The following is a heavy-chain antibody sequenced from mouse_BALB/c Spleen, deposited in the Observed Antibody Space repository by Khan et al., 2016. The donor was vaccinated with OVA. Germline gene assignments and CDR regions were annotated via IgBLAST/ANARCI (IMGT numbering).Heavy chain of an antibody. V-gene: IGHV3-2*02. CDR3: ARSVTITTVVATDFDY. D-gene: IGHD1-1*01. CDR1: GYSITSDYA. J-gene: IGHJ2*01. Sequence: EVELVESGPGLVKPSQSLSLTCTVTGYSITSDYAWNWIRQFPGNKLERVGYISYSGRTSYNPSLKSRISITRDTSNNQFFLQLSAVTTEDTATYYCARSVTITTVVATDFDYWGQGTTLTVSS. CDR2: ISYSGRT.